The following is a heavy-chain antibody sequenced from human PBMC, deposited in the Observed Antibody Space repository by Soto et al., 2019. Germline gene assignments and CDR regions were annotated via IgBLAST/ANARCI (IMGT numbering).Heavy chain of an antibody. CDR1: GFTFSSYA. D-gene: IGHD4-17*01. CDR2: ISYDGSNK. V-gene: IGHV3-30-3*01. CDR3: ARAGTTVVTREGALGDYFDY. Sequence: QVQLVESGGGVVQPGRSLRLSCAASGFTFSSYAMHWVRQAPGKGLEWVAVISYDGSNKYYADSVKGRFTISRDNSKNTLYLQMNSLGAEDTAVYYCARAGTTVVTREGALGDYFDYWGQGTLVTVSS. J-gene: IGHJ4*02.